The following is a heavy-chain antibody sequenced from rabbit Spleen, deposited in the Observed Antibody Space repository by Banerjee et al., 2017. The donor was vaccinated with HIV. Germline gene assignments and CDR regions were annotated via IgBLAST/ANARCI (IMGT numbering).Heavy chain of an antibody. Sequence: QEQLEESGGDLVKPEGSLKLSCKASGFDFSTYSMSWVRQAPGKGLEWIACIANGDGSTYSASWAKSRFTIPKTPSTTVTLQMTSLTAADTATYFCARFYAGYGEFGYAAMWGPGTLVTVS. CDR1: GFDFSTYS. V-gene: IGHV1S45*01. CDR3: ARFYAGYGEFGYAAM. D-gene: IGHD7-1*01. CDR2: IANGDGST. J-gene: IGHJ6*01.